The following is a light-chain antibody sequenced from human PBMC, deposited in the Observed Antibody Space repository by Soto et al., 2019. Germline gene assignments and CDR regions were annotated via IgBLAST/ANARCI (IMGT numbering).Light chain of an antibody. CDR3: QQSRT. CDR2: DVS. J-gene: IGKJ2*01. V-gene: IGKV1-5*01. CDR1: QTTNNW. Sequence: DIQMTQSPSTLSASVGETVTITCRASQTTNNWLAWYQHKPGKAPELLLYDVSTLESGVPSRFSGSGSGTEFTLTISSLQPDDFATYYCQQSRTFGQGTKLEIK.